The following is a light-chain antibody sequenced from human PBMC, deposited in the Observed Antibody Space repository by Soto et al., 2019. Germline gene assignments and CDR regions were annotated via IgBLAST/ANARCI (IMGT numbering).Light chain of an antibody. V-gene: IGKV3-20*01. CDR2: GAS. CDR3: QQYGSSLT. CDR1: QSVSSSY. Sequence: EIVLTQSPGTLSLSPGERATLSCRASQSVSSSYLAWYQQKPGQAPRLLIYGASSRATGIPDRFSGSGSVTDVTLTISRLEPEDFAVYYCQQYGSSLTVGGGTKVEIK. J-gene: IGKJ4*02.